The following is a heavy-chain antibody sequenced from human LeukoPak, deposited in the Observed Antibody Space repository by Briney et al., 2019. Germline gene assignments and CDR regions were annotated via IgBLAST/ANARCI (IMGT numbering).Heavy chain of an antibody. D-gene: IGHD3-9*01. J-gene: IGHJ5*02. V-gene: IGHV3-23*01. Sequence: GGSLRLSCAASGFTFSSYAMSWVRQAPGKGLEWVSAISGSGGSTYYADSVKGRFTISRDNSKNTPYLQMNSLRAEDTAVYYCAKFGGYDILTGYPNWFDPWGQGTLVTVSS. CDR3: AKFGGYDILTGYPNWFDP. CDR2: ISGSGGST. CDR1: GFTFSSYA.